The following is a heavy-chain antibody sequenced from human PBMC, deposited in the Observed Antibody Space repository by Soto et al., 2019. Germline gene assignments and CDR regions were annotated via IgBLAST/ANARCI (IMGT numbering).Heavy chain of an antibody. D-gene: IGHD3-3*01. CDR2: IIPIFGTA. V-gene: IGHV1-69*01. CDR1: GGTFSSYA. Sequence: VKVSCKASGGTFSSYAISWVRQAPGQGLEWMGGIIPIFGTANYAQKFQGRVTITADESTSTAYMELSSLRSEDTAVYYCARGNLPYYDFWSGYSAVWGQGTTVTVSS. J-gene: IGHJ6*02. CDR3: ARGNLPYYDFWSGYSAV.